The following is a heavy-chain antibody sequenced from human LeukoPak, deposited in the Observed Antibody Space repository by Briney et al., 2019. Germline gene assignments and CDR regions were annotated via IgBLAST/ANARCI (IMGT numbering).Heavy chain of an antibody. D-gene: IGHD5-24*01. V-gene: IGHV6-1*01. Sequence: SQTLSLTCAVSGESLSSNSATWDWIRQSPSRGLEWLGRTYYRSKWDTDYAISVEGRIIITADTSTNQVSLHLRSVTPEDTAVYYCARERDGHNTYFYFMDVWGQGTTVTVS. CDR1: GESLSSNSAT. CDR3: ARERDGHNTYFYFMDV. J-gene: IGHJ6*03. CDR2: TYYRSKWDT.